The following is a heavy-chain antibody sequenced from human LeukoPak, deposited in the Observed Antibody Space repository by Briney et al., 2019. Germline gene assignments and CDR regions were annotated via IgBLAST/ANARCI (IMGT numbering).Heavy chain of an antibody. Sequence: PGSSVKVSCKASGGTFSSYAISWVRQAPGQGLEWMGRIIPIFGIANYAQKFRGRVTITADKSTSTAYMELSSLRSEDTAVYYCARDSDYGGFLPWGQGTLVTVSS. D-gene: IGHD4-23*01. CDR3: ARDSDYGGFLP. CDR2: IIPIFGIA. J-gene: IGHJ5*02. V-gene: IGHV1-69*04. CDR1: GGTFSSYA.